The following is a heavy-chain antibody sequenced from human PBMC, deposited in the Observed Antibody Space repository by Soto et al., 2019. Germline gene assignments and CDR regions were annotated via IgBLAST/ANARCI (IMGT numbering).Heavy chain of an antibody. CDR2: ISYDGSNK. D-gene: IGHD3-9*01. J-gene: IGHJ1*01. CDR1: GFTFSSYG. Sequence: LRLSCAASGFTFSSYGMHWVRQAPGKGLEWVAVISYDGSNKYYADSVKGRFTISRDNSKNTLYLQMNSLRAEDTAVYYCALNRLLTGYYPGYFQHWGQGTLVTVSS. CDR3: ALNRLLTGYYPGYFQH. V-gene: IGHV3-30*03.